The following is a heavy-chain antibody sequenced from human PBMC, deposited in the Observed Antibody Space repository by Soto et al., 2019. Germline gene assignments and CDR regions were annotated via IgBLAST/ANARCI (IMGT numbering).Heavy chain of an antibody. CDR1: GFTVSSNY. J-gene: IGHJ5*02. V-gene: IGHV3-53*04. CDR2: IYSGGST. Sequence: LRLSCAASGFTVSSNYMSWVRRAPGKGLEWVSVIYSGGSTYYADSVKGRFTISRHNSKNTLYLQMNSLRAEDTAVYYCARVVRSSFLTWFDPWGQGTLVTVSS. CDR3: ARVVRSSFLTWFDP. D-gene: IGHD3-10*01.